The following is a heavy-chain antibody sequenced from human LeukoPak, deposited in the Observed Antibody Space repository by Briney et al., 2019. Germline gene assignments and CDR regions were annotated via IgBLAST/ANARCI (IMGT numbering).Heavy chain of an antibody. CDR2: IIPISGTA. V-gene: IGHV1-69*13. CDR1: GGTFSSYA. D-gene: IGHD5-18*01. J-gene: IGHJ6*02. Sequence: GASVTVSCTASGGTFSSYAISWVRQAPGQGLEWMGGIIPISGTANYAQKFQGRVTVTADESTSTAYMELSSLRSEDTAVYYCASNLYSQTYYYGMDVWGQGTTVTVSS. CDR3: ASNLYSQTYYYGMDV.